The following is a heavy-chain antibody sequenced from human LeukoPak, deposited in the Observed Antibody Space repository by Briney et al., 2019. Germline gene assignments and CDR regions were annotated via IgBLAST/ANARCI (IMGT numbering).Heavy chain of an antibody. V-gene: IGHV4-59*08. Sequence: PSETLSLTCTVSGGSISSYYWSWIRQPLGKGLEWIGYIYYSGSTNYNPSLKSRVTISVDTSKNQFSLKLSSVTAADTAVYYCARHSREGYSSSSEGFDYWGQGTLVTVSS. CDR2: IYYSGST. J-gene: IGHJ4*02. D-gene: IGHD6-6*01. CDR3: ARHSREGYSSSSEGFDY. CDR1: GGSISSYY.